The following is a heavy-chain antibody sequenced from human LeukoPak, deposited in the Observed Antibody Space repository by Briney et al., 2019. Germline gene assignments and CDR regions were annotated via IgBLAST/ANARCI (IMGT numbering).Heavy chain of an antibody. Sequence: GASVKVSCKASGYTFTGYYMHWVRQAPGQGLEWMGWINPNSGGTNYAQKFQGRVTMTRDTSISTAYMELSRLRSDDTAVYYCARDGRTLWFGVGPYYYYYMDVWGKGTTVTISS. J-gene: IGHJ6*03. D-gene: IGHD3-10*01. CDR2: INPNSGGT. V-gene: IGHV1-2*02. CDR1: GYTFTGYY. CDR3: ARDGRTLWFGVGPYYYYYMDV.